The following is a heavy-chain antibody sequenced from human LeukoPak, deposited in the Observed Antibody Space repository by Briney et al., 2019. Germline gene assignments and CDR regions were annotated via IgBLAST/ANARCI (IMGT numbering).Heavy chain of an antibody. CDR3: VRFITVSIADY. V-gene: IGHV4-38-2*01. CDR1: GYSISSGYH. D-gene: IGHD1-20*01. J-gene: IGHJ4*02. CDR2: VYHSGST. Sequence: PSETLSLTCAVSGYSISSGYHWGWIRQPPGKGLEWLGSVYHSGSTFYNPSLRSRVTMSVDTSQNQFSLMLSSVTATDTAVYYCVRFITVSIADYWGQGTLVTVSS.